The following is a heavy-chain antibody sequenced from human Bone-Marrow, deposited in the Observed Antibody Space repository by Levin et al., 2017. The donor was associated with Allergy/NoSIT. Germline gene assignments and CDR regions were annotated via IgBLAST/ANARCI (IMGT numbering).Heavy chain of an antibody. D-gene: IGHD3-9*01. Sequence: QPGGSLRLSCAASGLSFRSYWMHWVRQAPGEGLVWVSRISTDGSRTMYADSVKGRFTISRANAQNPLYLDMNSLRVEDTAVYYCASEYYGVLTGYYYDYWGQGALVTVSS. J-gene: IGHJ4*02. CDR2: ISTDGSRT. CDR1: GLSFRSYW. V-gene: IGHV3-74*03. CDR3: ASEYYGVLTGYYYDY.